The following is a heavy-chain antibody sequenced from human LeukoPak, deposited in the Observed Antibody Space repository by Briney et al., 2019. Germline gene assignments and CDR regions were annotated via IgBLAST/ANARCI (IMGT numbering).Heavy chain of an antibody. CDR1: GGSFSGYY. J-gene: IGHJ5*02. CDR3: ARRSSSTSGHKRFDP. CDR2: INHSGST. V-gene: IGHV4-34*01. Sequence: PSETLSLTCAVYGGSFSGYYWSWIRQPPGKGLEWIGEINHSGSTNYNPSLKSRVTISVDTSKNQFSLKLSSVTAADTAVYYCARRSSSTSGHKRFDPWGQGTLVTVSS. D-gene: IGHD2-2*01.